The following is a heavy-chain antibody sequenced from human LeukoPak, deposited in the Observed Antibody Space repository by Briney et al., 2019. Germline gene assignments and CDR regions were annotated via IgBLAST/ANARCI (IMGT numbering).Heavy chain of an antibody. Sequence: PGGSLRLSCAASGFTFSSYWMSWVRQAPGKGLEWVANIKQDGSEKYYVDSVKGRFTISRDNAKNSLYLQINSLRAEDTAVYYCARGGGGYRAWFDPWGQGTLVTVSS. CDR2: IKQDGSEK. CDR3: ARGGGGYRAWFDP. J-gene: IGHJ5*02. D-gene: IGHD1-1*01. V-gene: IGHV3-7*04. CDR1: GFTFSSYW.